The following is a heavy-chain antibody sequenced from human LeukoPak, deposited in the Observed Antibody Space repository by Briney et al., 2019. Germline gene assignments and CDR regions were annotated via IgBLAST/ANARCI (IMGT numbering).Heavy chain of an antibody. J-gene: IGHJ4*02. CDR1: GESFSGHY. V-gene: IGHV4-34*01. CDR2: INHSGST. CDR3: ARERYCSSTSCYLPLDC. D-gene: IGHD2-2*01. Sequence: PSETLSLTCAVYGESFSGHYWSWIRQPPGKGLEWIGEINHSGSTNYNPSLKSRVTISVDTSKNQFSLKLSSVTAADTAVYYCARERYCSSTSCYLPLDCWGQGTLVTVSS.